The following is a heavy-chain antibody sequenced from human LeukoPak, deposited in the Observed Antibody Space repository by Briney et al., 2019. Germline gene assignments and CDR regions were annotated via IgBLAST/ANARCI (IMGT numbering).Heavy chain of an antibody. J-gene: IGHJ4*02. Sequence: GGSLRLSCAASGFTFSDYWMHWVRQSPGKGLVWVSRINSDGRNIRYADSVKGRFTISRDNAKNTLYLQMNSLTPEDTAVYYCAREGALGYGHYTYDYWGQGTLVTVSS. CDR3: AREGALGYGHYTYDY. CDR2: INSDGRNI. V-gene: IGHV3-74*01. CDR1: GFTFSDYW. D-gene: IGHD4-17*01.